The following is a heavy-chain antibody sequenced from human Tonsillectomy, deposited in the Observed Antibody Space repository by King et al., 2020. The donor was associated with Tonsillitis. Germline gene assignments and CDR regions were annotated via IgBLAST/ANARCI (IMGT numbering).Heavy chain of an antibody. CDR1: GFTVSSNY. Sequence: VQLVESGGGLVQPGGSLRLSCAASGFTVSSNYMSWVRQAPGKGLEWVSIIYSGGSTYYADSVKGRFTISRDNSKNTLYLQMNSLRAEDTAVYYCAREDTRGGSYGFDYWGQGTLVTVSS. J-gene: IGHJ4*02. V-gene: IGHV3-66*01. CDR2: IYSGGST. CDR3: AREDTRGGSYGFDY. D-gene: IGHD1-26*01.